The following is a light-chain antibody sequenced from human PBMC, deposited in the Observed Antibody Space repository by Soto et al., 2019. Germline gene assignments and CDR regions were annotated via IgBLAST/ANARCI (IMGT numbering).Light chain of an antibody. CDR2: AAS. Sequence: HRTQYTCALSTSVGHRIPVTCRASQSISSYLNWYQQKPGKAPKLLIYAASSLQSGVPSRFSGSGSGTDFTLTVSSLQPEDFATYYCQQSYSTPLTFGGGTKVDIK. CDR3: QQSYSTPLT. CDR1: QSISSY. V-gene: IGKV1-39*01. J-gene: IGKJ4*01.